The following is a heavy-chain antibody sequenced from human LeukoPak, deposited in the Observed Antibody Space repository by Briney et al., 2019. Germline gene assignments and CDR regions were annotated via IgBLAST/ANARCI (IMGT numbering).Heavy chain of an antibody. CDR2: IYYSGNT. CDR1: GGSISSSSHF. V-gene: IGHV4-39*01. CDR3: ARHENIVVVVAATGFDN. J-gene: IGHJ4*02. Sequence: SETLSLTCTVSGGSISSSSHFWSWIRQPPGKGLEWIGSIYYSGNTYYNSSLKSRVTISVDTSKNQFSLKLSSVTAADTAVYYCARHENIVVVVAATGFDNWGQGTLVTVS. D-gene: IGHD2-15*01.